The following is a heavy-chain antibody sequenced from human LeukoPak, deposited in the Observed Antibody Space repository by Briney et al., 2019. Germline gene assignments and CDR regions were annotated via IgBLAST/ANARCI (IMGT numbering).Heavy chain of an antibody. J-gene: IGHJ4*02. CDR1: GFTFSSYA. CDR2: ISDSGGST. D-gene: IGHD5-18*01. V-gene: IGHV3-23*01. CDR3: AKGRTGYSYGYGIDY. Sequence: GGSLRLSCAASGFTFSSYAMSWVRQAPGKGLEWVSAISDSGGSTYYADSVKGRFTISRDNSKNTLYLQMNSLRAEDTAVYYCAKGRTGYSYGYGIDYWGQGTLVTVSS.